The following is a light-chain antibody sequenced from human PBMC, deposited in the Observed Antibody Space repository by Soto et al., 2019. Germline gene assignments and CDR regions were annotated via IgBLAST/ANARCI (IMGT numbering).Light chain of an antibody. J-gene: IGLJ1*01. CDR3: CSYAGSYSYV. Sequence: QSVLTQPRSVSGSPGQSVTISCTGTTNDVGNYNYVSWYQQHPSKAPKLMIYDVTKRPSGVPDRFSGSKSGNTASLTISGLQAEDEADYYCCSYAGSYSYVFGTGTKATVL. CDR1: TNDVGNYNY. V-gene: IGLV2-11*01. CDR2: DVT.